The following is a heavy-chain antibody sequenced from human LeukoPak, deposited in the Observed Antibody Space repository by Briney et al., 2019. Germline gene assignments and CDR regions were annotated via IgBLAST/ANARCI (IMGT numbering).Heavy chain of an antibody. Sequence: GGSLRLSCAASGFTFSSYAMSWVRQAPGQGLGWVSAISGSGGSTYYADSVKGRFTISRDNSKNTLYLQMNSLRAEDTAVYYCAKDQSAVVIATTADYWGQGTLVTVSS. CDR2: ISGSGGST. CDR1: GFTFSSYA. CDR3: AKDQSAVVIATTADY. J-gene: IGHJ4*02. D-gene: IGHD2-21*01. V-gene: IGHV3-23*01.